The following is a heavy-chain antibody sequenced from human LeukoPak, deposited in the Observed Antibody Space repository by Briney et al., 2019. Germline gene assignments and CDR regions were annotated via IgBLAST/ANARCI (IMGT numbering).Heavy chain of an antibody. V-gene: IGHV3-23*01. D-gene: IGHD2-15*01. CDR2: ISGSGGST. Sequence: GGYLRLSCAASGFTFSSYTMSWVRLAPGKGLEWVSAISGSGGSTYYADSVKGRFTISRDNSKNTLYLQMNSLRAEDTAVYYCAKDGHIVVVVAATWGYFDYWGQGTLVTVSS. J-gene: IGHJ4*02. CDR3: AKDGHIVVVVAATWGYFDY. CDR1: GFTFSSYT.